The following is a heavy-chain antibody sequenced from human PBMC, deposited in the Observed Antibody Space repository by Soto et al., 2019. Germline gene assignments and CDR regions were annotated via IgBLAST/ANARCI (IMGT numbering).Heavy chain of an antibody. D-gene: IGHD3-22*01. J-gene: IGHJ3*02. CDR2: IYYSGST. CDR3: AVTTYYHDSSGVAFDI. V-gene: IGHV4-31*03. CDR1: GGSISSGGYY. Sequence: SETLSLTCTVSGGSISSGGYYWSWIRQHPGKGLEWIGYIYYSGSTYYNPSLKSRVTISVDTSKNQFSLKLSSVTAADTAVYYCAVTTYYHDSSGVAFDIWGQGTMVTVSS.